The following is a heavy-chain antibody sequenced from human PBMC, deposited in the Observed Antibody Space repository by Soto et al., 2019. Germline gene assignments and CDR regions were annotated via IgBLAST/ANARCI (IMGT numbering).Heavy chain of an antibody. D-gene: IGHD3-3*01. J-gene: IGHJ4*02. Sequence: VQLVESGGGLVKPGGSLRLSCAASGFTFSNAWMNWVRQAPGKGLEWVGRIKSKTDGGTTDYAAPVKGRFTISRDDSKNTLYLQMNSLKTEDTAVYYCTTAWYYDFWSGYYAYFDYWGQGTLVTVSS. CDR2: IKSKTDGGTT. V-gene: IGHV3-15*07. CDR3: TTAWYYDFWSGYYAYFDY. CDR1: GFTFSNAW.